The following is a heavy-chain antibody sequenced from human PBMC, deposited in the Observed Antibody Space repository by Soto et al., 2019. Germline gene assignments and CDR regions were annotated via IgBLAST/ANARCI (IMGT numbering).Heavy chain of an antibody. J-gene: IGHJ4*02. Sequence: SETLSLTCTVSGGSISSGDYYWSWIRQPPGKGLEWIGYIYYSGSTYYNPSLKSRVTISVDTSKNQFSLKLSSVTAADTAVYYCARFGEPDDSSGTDTDYWGQGTLVTVSS. V-gene: IGHV4-30-4*01. CDR3: ARFGEPDDSSGTDTDY. D-gene: IGHD3-22*01. CDR1: GGSISSGDYY. CDR2: IYYSGST.